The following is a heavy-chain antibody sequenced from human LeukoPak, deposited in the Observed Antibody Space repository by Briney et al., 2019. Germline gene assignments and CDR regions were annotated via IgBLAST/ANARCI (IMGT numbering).Heavy chain of an antibody. CDR2: INHSGST. CDR1: GGSFSGYY. CDR3: ARVSLIYDFWSGYPYNWFDP. V-gene: IGHV4-34*01. D-gene: IGHD3-3*01. J-gene: IGHJ5*02. Sequence: SETLSLTCAVYGGSFSGYYWSWIRQPPGKGLKWIGEINHSGSTNYNPSLKSRVTISVDTSKNQFSLKLSSVTAADTAVYYCARVSLIYDFWSGYPYNWFDPWGQGTLVTVSS.